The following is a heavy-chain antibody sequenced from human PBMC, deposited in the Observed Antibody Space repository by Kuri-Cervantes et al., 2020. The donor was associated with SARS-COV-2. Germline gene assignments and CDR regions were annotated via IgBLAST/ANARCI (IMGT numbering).Heavy chain of an antibody. CDR1: GYSFTSYW. J-gene: IGHJ6*02. Sequence: GESLKISCKGSGYSFTSYWISWVRQMPGKGLEWMGIIYPGDSDTRYSPSFQGQVTISADKSISTAYLQWSSLKASDTAMYYCARGGLRFRPIYYYGMDVWGQGTTVTVSS. CDR2: IYPGDSDT. CDR3: ARGGLRFRPIYYYGMDV. V-gene: IGHV5-51*01. D-gene: IGHD3-3*01.